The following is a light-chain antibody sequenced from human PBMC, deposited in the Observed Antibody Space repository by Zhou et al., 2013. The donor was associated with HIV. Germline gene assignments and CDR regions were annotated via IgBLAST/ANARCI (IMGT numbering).Light chain of an antibody. V-gene: IGKV1-39*01. J-gene: IGKJ4*01. Sequence: DIQMTQSPSSLSASVGDRVTISCRASQSIDSYVNWYQQRPGKAPKLLIYSASSLQSGVPSRFSGSGYGTDFTLTISSLQPEDFATYYCQQSYSTPPTFGGGTKVEIK. CDR2: SAS. CDR3: QQSYSTPPT. CDR1: QSIDSY.